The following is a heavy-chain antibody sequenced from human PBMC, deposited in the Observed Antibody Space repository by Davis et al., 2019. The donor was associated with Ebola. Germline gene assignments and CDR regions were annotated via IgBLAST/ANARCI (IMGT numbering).Heavy chain of an antibody. Sequence: SETLSLTCTVSGGSISSSSYYWGWIRQPPGKGLEWIGYIYYSGSTNYNPSLKSRVTISVDTSKNQFSLKLSSVTAADTAVYYCARVPLAVTTVTKRALGVFDYWGQGTLVTVSS. J-gene: IGHJ4*02. D-gene: IGHD4-11*01. CDR1: GGSISSSSYY. CDR2: IYYSGST. CDR3: ARVPLAVTTVTKRALGVFDY. V-gene: IGHV4-61*05.